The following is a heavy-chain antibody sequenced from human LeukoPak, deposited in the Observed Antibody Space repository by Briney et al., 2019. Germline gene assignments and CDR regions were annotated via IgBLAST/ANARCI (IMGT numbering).Heavy chain of an antibody. CDR1: DDSITMYY. J-gene: IGHJ4*02. CDR2: VDHTGST. CDR3: ARFRIAVAGTFDY. D-gene: IGHD6-19*01. V-gene: IGHV4-4*08. Sequence: SETLSLTCSVSDDSITMYYWTWIRQPPGKGLEWIGYVDHTGSTYYNPSLKSRVTISVDTSKNQFSLKLSSVTAADTAVYYCARFRIAVAGTFDYWGQGTLVAVSS.